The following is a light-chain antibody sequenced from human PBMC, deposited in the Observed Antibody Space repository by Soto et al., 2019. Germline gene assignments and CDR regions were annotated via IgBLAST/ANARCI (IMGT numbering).Light chain of an antibody. CDR3: SSYAGYSTSVV. Sequence: QSALTQPASVSGSPGQSITISCTGTSSDVGSYNLVSWYQQHSGKAPKLMIYEANKRPSGVSDRFSGSKSGNTASLTISGLQAEDEAEYYCSSYAGYSTSVVFGGGTKLTVL. J-gene: IGLJ2*01. CDR2: EAN. CDR1: SSDVGSYNL. V-gene: IGLV2-23*01.